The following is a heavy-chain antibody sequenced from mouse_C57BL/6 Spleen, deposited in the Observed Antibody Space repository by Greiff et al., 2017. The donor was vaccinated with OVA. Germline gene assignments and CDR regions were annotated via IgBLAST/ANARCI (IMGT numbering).Heavy chain of an antibody. J-gene: IGHJ2*01. V-gene: IGHV5-4*01. CDR3: ARDHQTGFDY. Sequence: EVKLMESGGGLVKPGGSLKLSCAASGFTFSSYAMSWVRQTPEKRLEWVATISDGGSYTYYPDNVKGRFTISRDNAKNNLYLQMSHLKSEDTAMYYCARDHQTGFDYWGQGTTLTVSS. CDR2: ISDGGSYT. CDR1: GFTFSSYA.